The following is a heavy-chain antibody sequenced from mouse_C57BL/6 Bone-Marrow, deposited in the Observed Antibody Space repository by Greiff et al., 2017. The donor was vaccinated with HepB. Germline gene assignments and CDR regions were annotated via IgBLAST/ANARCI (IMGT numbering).Heavy chain of an antibody. CDR2: IDPSDSYT. CDR3: ANGPLDY. J-gene: IGHJ2*01. CDR1: GYTFTSYW. V-gene: IGHV1-59*01. Sequence: VQLQESGAELVRPGTSVKLSCKASGYTFTSYWMHWVKQRPGQGLEWIGVIDPSDSYTNYNQKFKGKATLTVDTSSSTAYMQLSSLTSEDSAVYYCANGPLDYWGQGTTLTVSS.